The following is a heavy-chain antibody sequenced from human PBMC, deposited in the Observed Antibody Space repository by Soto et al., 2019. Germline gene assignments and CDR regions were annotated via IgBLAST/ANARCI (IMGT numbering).Heavy chain of an antibody. CDR3: AKRVGAYGGFDY. J-gene: IGHJ4*02. CDR2: ITGGGGNT. D-gene: IGHD1-26*01. V-gene: IGHV3-23*01. Sequence: EVQLLESGGGLVQPGGSLRLSCAASGFTFSNYAMSWVRQAPGKGLEWVSVITGGGGNTYYADSVKGRFTISRDNSKNTLYKQMNSLRAEDTAVYYCAKRVGAYGGFDYGDQGTLVTVSS. CDR1: GFTFSNYA.